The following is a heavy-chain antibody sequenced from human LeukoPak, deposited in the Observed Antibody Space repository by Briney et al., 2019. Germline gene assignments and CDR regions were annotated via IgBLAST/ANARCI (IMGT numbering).Heavy chain of an antibody. CDR3: ARDEIAAAGPDAFDI. D-gene: IGHD6-13*01. CDR2: IYTSRST. Sequence: SETLSLTCAVYGGSLGGYSWSWIRQPAGKGLEWIGRIYTSRSTNYNPSLQSRVTISLDTSKNQFSLKLTSVTAADTAVYYCARDEIAAAGPDAFDIWGQGTMVTVSS. J-gene: IGHJ3*02. CDR1: GGSLGGYS. V-gene: IGHV4-4*07.